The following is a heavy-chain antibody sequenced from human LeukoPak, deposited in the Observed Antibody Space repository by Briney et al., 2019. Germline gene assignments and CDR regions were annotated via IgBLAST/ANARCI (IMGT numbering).Heavy chain of an antibody. CDR3: ARGTWSDVGYYYYYYMDV. Sequence: SVKVSCKASGRSFTTYAISWVRQAPGEGLEWMGGTIPLFGTTKYAQKFQDRVTITTDDSMSTAYMELSSLTSEDTALYYCARGTWSDVGYYYYYYMDVWGKGTTVTVSS. V-gene: IGHV1-69*05. J-gene: IGHJ6*03. CDR2: TIPLFGTT. D-gene: IGHD1-1*01. CDR1: GRSFTTYA.